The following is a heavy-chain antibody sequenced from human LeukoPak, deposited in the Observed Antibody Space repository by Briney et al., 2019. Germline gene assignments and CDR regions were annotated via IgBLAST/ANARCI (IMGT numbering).Heavy chain of an antibody. CDR1: GFTFSSHA. J-gene: IGHJ4*02. V-gene: IGHV3-64D*06. CDR3: VKELQTITSPFDY. Sequence: GGSLRLSCAASGFTFSSHAMTWVRQAPGKGLQYVLAINSNGLSTYYTDSVKGKFTTSRDNSRNTVYLQMSSLRAEDTAVYYCVKELQTITSPFDYWGQGTLVTVSS. CDR2: INSNGLST. D-gene: IGHD5-24*01.